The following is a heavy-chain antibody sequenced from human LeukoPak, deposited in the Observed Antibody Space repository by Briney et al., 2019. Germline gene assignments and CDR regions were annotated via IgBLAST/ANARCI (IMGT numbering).Heavy chain of an antibody. CDR1: GGTFSSYA. D-gene: IGHD1-26*01. CDR2: IIPIFGTA. CDR3: AGDPGELQAAFDI. V-gene: IGHV1-69*13. J-gene: IGHJ3*02. Sequence: ASVKVSCKASGGTFSSYAISWVRQAPGQGLEWMGGIIPIFGTANYAQKFQGRVTITADESTSTAYMELSSPRSEDTAVYYCAGDPGELQAAFDIWGQGTMVTVSS.